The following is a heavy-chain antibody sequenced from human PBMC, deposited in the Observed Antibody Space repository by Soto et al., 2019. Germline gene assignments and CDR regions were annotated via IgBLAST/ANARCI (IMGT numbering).Heavy chain of an antibody. Sequence: PVGSLRLSCAGSGFTFTRYSMNWVRQAPGKGLEWVSSISSTTNYIYYGDSMKGRFTISRDNAKNSLYLEMNSLRAEDTAVYYCARESEGLTSNFDYWGQGTLVTVSS. CDR2: ISSTTNYI. CDR3: ARESEGLTSNFDY. CDR1: GFTFTRYS. V-gene: IGHV3-21*06. J-gene: IGHJ4*02.